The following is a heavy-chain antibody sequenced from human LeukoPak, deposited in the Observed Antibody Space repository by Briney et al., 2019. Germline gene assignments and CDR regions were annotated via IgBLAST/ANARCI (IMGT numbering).Heavy chain of an antibody. CDR2: ISGSGTST. J-gene: IGHJ5*02. CDR1: GFTFYTYA. D-gene: IGHD5-12*01. V-gene: IGHV3-23*01. Sequence: GGSLRLSCAASGFTFYTYAMSWFRQAPGKGREWAAGISGSGTSTFYAASVKGRFPTSRHNSKNTLYLQMNSLRAEDTAIYYCSKGPSGYDYPDPWGQGTLVTVSS. CDR3: SKGPSGYDYPDP.